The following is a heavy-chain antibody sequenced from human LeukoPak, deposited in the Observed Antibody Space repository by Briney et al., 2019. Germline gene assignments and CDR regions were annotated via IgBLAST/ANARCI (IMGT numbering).Heavy chain of an antibody. CDR2: ISAYNGNT. V-gene: IGHV1-18*01. CDR3: ARVIGSPPYYYYYYMDV. Sequence: ASVKLSCKASGYTFTSYGISWVRQAPGQGLEWMGWISAYNGNTNYAQKLQGRVTMTTDTPTSTAYMELRSLRSDDTAVYYCARVIGSPPYYYYYYMDVWAKGTTVTVSS. CDR1: GYTFTSYG. J-gene: IGHJ6*03. D-gene: IGHD3-10*01.